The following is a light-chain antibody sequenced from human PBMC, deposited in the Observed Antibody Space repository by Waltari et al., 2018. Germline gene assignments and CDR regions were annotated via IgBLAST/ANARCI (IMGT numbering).Light chain of an antibody. CDR2: YVS. J-gene: IGKJ1*01. Sequence: DVVLAQSPLSLPVTLGQPASISCRSSQSLVYTDGNTYLNWFQQRPGQSPRRLISYVSNRDAGVPDRVSGSGSGTDFTLEISRVEAEDVGVYYCMQSRLWPWTLGQGT. V-gene: IGKV2-30*01. CDR1: QSLVYTDGNTY. CDR3: MQSRLWPWT.